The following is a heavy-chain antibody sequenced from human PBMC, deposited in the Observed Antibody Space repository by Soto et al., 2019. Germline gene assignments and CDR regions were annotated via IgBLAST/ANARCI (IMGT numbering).Heavy chain of an antibody. CDR3: ARGDGYCSGGSCPDNWLAP. Sequence: ASVKVSCKASGYTFTGYYMHWVRQAPGQGLEWMGWINPNSGGTNYAQKFQGWVTMTRDTSISTAYMELSRLRSDDTAVYYCARGDGYCSGGSCPDNWLAPWGQGTLVPVSS. V-gene: IGHV1-2*04. J-gene: IGHJ5*02. D-gene: IGHD2-15*01. CDR1: GYTFTGYY. CDR2: INPNSGGT.